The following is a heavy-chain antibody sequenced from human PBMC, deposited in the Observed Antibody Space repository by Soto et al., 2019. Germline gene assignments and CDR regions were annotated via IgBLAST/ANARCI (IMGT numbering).Heavy chain of an antibody. CDR2: IYYSGST. V-gene: IGHV4-59*01. CDR3: ARGSSWQDY. Sequence: SETLSLTCTVSGGSISSYYWSWIRQPPGKGLEWIGYIYYSGSTNYNPSLKSRVTISVDTSKNQFSLKLSSVTAADTAVYYCARGSSWQDYWGQGTLVTVSS. CDR1: GGSISSYY. J-gene: IGHJ4*02. D-gene: IGHD6-13*01.